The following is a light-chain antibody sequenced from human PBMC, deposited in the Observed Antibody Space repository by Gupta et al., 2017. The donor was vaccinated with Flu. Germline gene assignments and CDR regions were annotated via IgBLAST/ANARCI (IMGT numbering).Light chain of an antibody. CDR3: QQDDIPPLT. CDR1: RNIDRSY. J-gene: IGKJ2*01. Sequence: VWLSHVEIAAHRCRAGRNIDRSYLAWYQQKPGQAPRLLIYAAFIRATGIPDSFSGSGSGTDFTLTISRLEPEDFAVYLCQQDDIPPLTFGQGTKVDIK. CDR2: AAF. V-gene: IGKV3-20*01.